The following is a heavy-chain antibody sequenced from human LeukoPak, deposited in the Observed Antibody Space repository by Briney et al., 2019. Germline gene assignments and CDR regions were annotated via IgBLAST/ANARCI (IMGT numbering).Heavy chain of an antibody. CDR1: GGTFSSYA. CDR3: AKGGNYGDYVHY. J-gene: IGHJ4*02. D-gene: IGHD4-17*01. Sequence: SVKVSCKASGGTFSSYAISWVRQAPGQGLEWMGGIIPIFGTANYAQKFQGRVTITADESTSTAYMELSSLRAEDTAVYYCAKGGNYGDYVHYWGQGTLVTVSS. V-gene: IGHV1-69*01. CDR2: IIPIFGTA.